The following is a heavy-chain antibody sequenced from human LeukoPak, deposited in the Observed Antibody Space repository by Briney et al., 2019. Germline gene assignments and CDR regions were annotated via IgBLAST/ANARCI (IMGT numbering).Heavy chain of an antibody. D-gene: IGHD1-26*01. CDR2: ISSDGSNE. V-gene: IGHV3-30*18. CDR1: GFTFSSYG. Sequence: AGSLRLSCAASGFTFSSYGMYWVRQAPGKGLEWVAVISSDGSNEYYADSVKGRFTISRDNSKNTLFLQMNNPSAEDMAVYYCAKGRLYYSGKTTYRGIDVWGKGTTVTVSS. J-gene: IGHJ6*04. CDR3: AKGRLYYSGKTTYRGIDV.